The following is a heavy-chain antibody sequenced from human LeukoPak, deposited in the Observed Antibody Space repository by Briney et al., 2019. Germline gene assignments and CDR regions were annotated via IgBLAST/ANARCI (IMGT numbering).Heavy chain of an antibody. D-gene: IGHD3-22*01. Sequence: GGSLRLSCAASGFTFSSYSMNWVRQAPGKGLEWVSFISSSSSYIYYADSVKGRFTISRDNAKNSLYLQMNSLRAEDTAVYYCARDLRSSGYYAFDYWGQGTLVTVSS. V-gene: IGHV3-21*01. CDR2: ISSSSSYI. CDR1: GFTFSSYS. J-gene: IGHJ4*02. CDR3: ARDLRSSGYYAFDY.